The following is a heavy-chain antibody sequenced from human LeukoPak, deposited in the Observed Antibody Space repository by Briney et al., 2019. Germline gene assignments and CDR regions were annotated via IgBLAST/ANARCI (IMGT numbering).Heavy chain of an antibody. CDR1: GFSFGDST. CDR3: TTFYHEYSPY. D-gene: IGHD2/OR15-2a*01. J-gene: IGHJ4*02. V-gene: IGHV3-15*01. Sequence: PGGSLRLSCAASGFSFGDSTMHWVRQAPGKGLEWVGRIKSNADGGTPDYAAPARGRFTISRDDSKNTLYLQMNSLKTEDTAVYYCTTFYHEYSPYWGRGTLVTVSS. CDR2: IKSNADGGTP.